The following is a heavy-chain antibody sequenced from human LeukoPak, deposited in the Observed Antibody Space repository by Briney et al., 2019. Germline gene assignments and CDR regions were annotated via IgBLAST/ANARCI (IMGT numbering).Heavy chain of an antibody. Sequence: PGRSLRLSCAASGFTFSSYGMHWVRQAPGKGLEWVAVISYDGSNKYYADSVKGRFTISRDNSKNTLYLQMNSLRAEDTAVYYCAKGLVAGESYWGQGTLVNVSS. D-gene: IGHD5-12*01. CDR2: ISYDGSNK. J-gene: IGHJ4*02. CDR3: AKGLVAGESY. CDR1: GFTFSSYG. V-gene: IGHV3-30*18.